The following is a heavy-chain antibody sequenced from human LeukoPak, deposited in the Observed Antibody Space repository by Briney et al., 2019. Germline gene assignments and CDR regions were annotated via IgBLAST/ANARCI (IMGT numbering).Heavy chain of an antibody. J-gene: IGHJ4*02. CDR2: ITWNGGNT. CDR1: GFPFDDYG. V-gene: IGHV3-20*04. D-gene: IGHD5/OR15-5a*01. CDR3: ARDRFRVPLDH. Sequence: GGSLRLSCAGSGFPFDDYGMGWVRQAPGKGLEWVSGITWNGGNTDYADSVKGRFTISRDNAKNFLYLQMNSLRAEDTALYYCARDRFRVPLDHWGQGTLVTVSS.